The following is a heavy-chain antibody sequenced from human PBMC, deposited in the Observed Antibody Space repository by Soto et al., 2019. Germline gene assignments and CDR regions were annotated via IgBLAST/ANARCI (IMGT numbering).Heavy chain of an antibody. J-gene: IGHJ5*02. CDR3: VRERKGYFEP. Sequence: GGSLRLSCVSSGFRFSEYDMNWVRQAPGKGLEWVAGLTGSGDDTYYADSVKGRFTISRVNSKNILYLQMNNLRVEDTALYYCVRERKGYFEPWGQGTLVTVSS. CDR2: LTGSGDDT. D-gene: IGHD2-2*01. V-gene: IGHV3-23*01. CDR1: GFRFSEYD.